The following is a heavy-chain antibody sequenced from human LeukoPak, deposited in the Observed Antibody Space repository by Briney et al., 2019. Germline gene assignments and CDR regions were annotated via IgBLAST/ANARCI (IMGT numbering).Heavy chain of an antibody. D-gene: IGHD6-13*01. Sequence: GGALRLSCAASRFTFSSYALSWVRQAPGEGLGWVSAICGSGGSTYYADSVKGRFTISTDNSKNTLYLQMNSLRAEDTAVYYCAKDSGQQQLVPFWFDPWGQGTLVTVSS. V-gene: IGHV3-23*01. J-gene: IGHJ5*02. CDR3: AKDSGQQQLVPFWFDP. CDR1: RFTFSSYA. CDR2: ICGSGGST.